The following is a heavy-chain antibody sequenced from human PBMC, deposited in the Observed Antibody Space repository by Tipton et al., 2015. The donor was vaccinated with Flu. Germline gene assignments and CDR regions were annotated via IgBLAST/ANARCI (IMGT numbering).Heavy chain of an antibody. V-gene: IGHV1-2*02. CDR2: INPNRGGT. CDR3: ARDTDLDY. J-gene: IGHJ4*02. D-gene: IGHD2-8*02. Sequence: QSGAEVKKPGASVKVSCKASGYTFTGYSMQWVRQAPGQGLEWMGWINPNRGGTNYAQKFQGRVTLTRDTSISTAYMELSRLTSDDTAVYYCARDTDLDYWGQGTLVTVSS. CDR1: GYTFTGYS.